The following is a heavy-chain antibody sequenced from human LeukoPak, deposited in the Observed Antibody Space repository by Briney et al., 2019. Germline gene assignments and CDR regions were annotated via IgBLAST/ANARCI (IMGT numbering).Heavy chain of an antibody. CDR3: ARPRYSSSWYYFDY. Sequence: NPSETLSLTCTVSGGSISSYYWSWIRQPPGEGLEWIGYIYYSGSTNYNPSLKSRVTISVDTSKNQFSLKLSSVTAADTAVYYCARPRYSSSWYYFDYWGQGTLVTVSS. J-gene: IGHJ4*02. V-gene: IGHV4-59*01. CDR2: IYYSGST. CDR1: GGSISSYY. D-gene: IGHD6-13*01.